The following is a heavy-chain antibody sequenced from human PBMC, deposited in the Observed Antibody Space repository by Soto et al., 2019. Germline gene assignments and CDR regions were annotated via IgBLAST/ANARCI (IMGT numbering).Heavy chain of an antibody. Sequence: QLQLQESGSGLVKPSQTLSLTCAVSGGSISSGGYSWSWIRQPPGKGLEWIGYIYHSGSTYYNPSLKSRVTISVDRSKNQFSLKLSSVTAADTAVYYCARLVGTPDFWSGYYTPDYYYGMDVWGQGTTVTVSS. J-gene: IGHJ6*02. CDR3: ARLVGTPDFWSGYYTPDYYYGMDV. CDR2: IYHSGST. V-gene: IGHV4-30-2*01. CDR1: GGSISSGGYS. D-gene: IGHD3-3*01.